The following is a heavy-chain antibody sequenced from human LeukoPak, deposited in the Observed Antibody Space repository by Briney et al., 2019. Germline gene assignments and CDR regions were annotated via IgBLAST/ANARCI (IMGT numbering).Heavy chain of an antibody. CDR1: GYTFTGYY. CDR2: INPNSGGT. J-gene: IGHJ4*02. D-gene: IGHD3-3*01. CDR3: ARGPGLRRFLEWLLGDFDY. Sequence: ASVKVSCKASGYTFTGYYMHWVRQAPGQGLEWMGWINPNSGGTNYAQKFQGRVTMTRDTSISTAYMELSRLRSDDTAVYYCARGPGLRRFLEWLLGDFDYWGQGTLVTVSS. V-gene: IGHV1-2*02.